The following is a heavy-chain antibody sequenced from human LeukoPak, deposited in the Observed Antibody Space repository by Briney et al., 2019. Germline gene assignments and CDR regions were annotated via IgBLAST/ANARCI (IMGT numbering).Heavy chain of an antibody. CDR2: IIPIFGTA. D-gene: IGHD6-19*01. J-gene: IGHJ6*03. V-gene: IGHV1-69*06. CDR1: GGTFSSYA. CDR3: ARHRRAVAEDYYYYYMDV. Sequence: SVKVSCKASGGTFSSYAISWVRQAPGQGLEWMGGIIPIFGTANYAQKFQGRVTMTGDTSISTAYMELSRLRSDDTAVYYCARHRRAVAEDYYYYYMDVWGKGTTVTISS.